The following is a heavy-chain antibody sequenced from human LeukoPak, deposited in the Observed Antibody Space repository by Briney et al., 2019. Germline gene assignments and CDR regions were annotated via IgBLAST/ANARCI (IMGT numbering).Heavy chain of an antibody. CDR3: AKEFYPVLGATTPEDV. Sequence: PGGSLRLSCATSGFTFGNYAMNWVRQAPGKGLEWVSGISYSGASTYYGDSVKGRFTISRDNAENTLYLQMNSLRAEDTAVYYCAKEFYPVLGATTPEDVWGQGTTVTVSS. CDR2: ISYSGAST. V-gene: IGHV3-23*01. J-gene: IGHJ6*02. D-gene: IGHD1-26*01. CDR1: GFTFGNYA.